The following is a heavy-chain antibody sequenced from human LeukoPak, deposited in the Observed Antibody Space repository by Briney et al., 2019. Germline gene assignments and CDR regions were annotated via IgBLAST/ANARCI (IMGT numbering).Heavy chain of an antibody. CDR3: ASVYNYGMDV. V-gene: IGHV1-46*01. CDR1: GYTVTSYY. Sequence: ASVKVSCKASGYTVTSYYMHWVRQAPGQELEWMGILNPSGGSTSYAQKFQGRAILTRATSTSTVYMELSSLRSEDTAVYYCASVYNYGMDVWGQGTTVIVSS. CDR2: LNPSGGST. J-gene: IGHJ6*02.